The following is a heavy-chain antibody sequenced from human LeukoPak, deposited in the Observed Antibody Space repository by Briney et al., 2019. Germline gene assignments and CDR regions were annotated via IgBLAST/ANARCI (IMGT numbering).Heavy chain of an antibody. D-gene: IGHD1-26*01. CDR1: GFTFSSYW. Sequence: GGSLRLSCAASGFTFSSYWMSWVRQAPGKGLEWVANIKQDGSEKYYVDSVKGRFTISRGNAKNSLYLQMNSLRAEDTAVYYCARDPDGSYEAWDAFDIWGQGTMVTVSS. CDR3: ARDPDGSYEAWDAFDI. V-gene: IGHV3-7*01. J-gene: IGHJ3*02. CDR2: IKQDGSEK.